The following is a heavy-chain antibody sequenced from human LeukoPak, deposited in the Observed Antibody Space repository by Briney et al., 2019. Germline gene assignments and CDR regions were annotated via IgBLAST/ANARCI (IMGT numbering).Heavy chain of an antibody. J-gene: IGHJ4*02. D-gene: IGHD2-21*02. V-gene: IGHV4-39*02. CDR2: IYYSGST. CDR3: ARDDLYCGGDCYNY. CDR1: GGSISSSSYY. Sequence: SETLSLTCTVSGGSISSSSYYWGWIRQPPGKGLEWIGSIYYSGSTYYNPSLKSRVTIFVDTSKNQFSLKLSSVTAADTAVYYCARDDLYCGGDCYNYWGQGTLVTVSS.